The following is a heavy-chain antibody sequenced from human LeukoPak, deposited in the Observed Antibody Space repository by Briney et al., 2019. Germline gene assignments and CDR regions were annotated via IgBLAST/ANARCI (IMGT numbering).Heavy chain of an antibody. J-gene: IGHJ4*02. Sequence: GGSLRLSCVASGFTFSSYEMNWVRQASGKGLEWVGRIRSKANSYATAYAASVKGRFTISRDDSKNTAYLQMNSLKTEDTAVYYCTSRIAAAGRHYFDYWGQGTLVTVSS. V-gene: IGHV3-73*01. CDR1: GFTFSSYE. CDR3: TSRIAAAGRHYFDY. CDR2: IRSKANSYAT. D-gene: IGHD6-13*01.